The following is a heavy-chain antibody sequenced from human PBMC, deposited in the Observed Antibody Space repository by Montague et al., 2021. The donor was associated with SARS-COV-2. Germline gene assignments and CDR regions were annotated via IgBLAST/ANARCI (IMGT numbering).Heavy chain of an antibody. Sequence: SETLSLTCAISGGSFSNYYWSWIRQPPGKGLDWIGEVNQSGTTIYNPSLKSGVTISEDTSKNQFYLRLNSVTAADTAVYYCARGRRPVVLLGACPAERAFDIWGQGTMVTVSS. CDR2: VNQSGTT. CDR3: ARGRRPVVLLGACPAERAFDI. J-gene: IGHJ3*02. V-gene: IGHV4-34*01. D-gene: IGHD2-21*01. CDR1: GGSFSNYY.